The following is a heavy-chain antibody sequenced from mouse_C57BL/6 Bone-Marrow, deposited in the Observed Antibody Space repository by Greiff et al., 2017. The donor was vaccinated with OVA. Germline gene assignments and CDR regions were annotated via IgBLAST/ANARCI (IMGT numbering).Heavy chain of an antibody. D-gene: IGHD1-1*01. V-gene: IGHV1-31*01. CDR1: GYSFTGYY. J-gene: IGHJ1*03. Sequence: EVHLVESGPELVKPGASVKISCKASGYSFTGYYMHWVKQSHGNILDWIGYIYPYNGVSSYNQKFKGKATLTVDKSSSTAYMELRSLTSEDSAVYYCARGGGRLLRIHWYFDVWGTGTTVTVSS. CDR2: IYPYNGVS. CDR3: ARGGGRLLRIHWYFDV.